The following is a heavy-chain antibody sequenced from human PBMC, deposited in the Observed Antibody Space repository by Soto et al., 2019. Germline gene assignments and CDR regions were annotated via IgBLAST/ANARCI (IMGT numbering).Heavy chain of an antibody. CDR1: GGTFSNYA. J-gene: IGHJ4*02. D-gene: IGHD6-13*01. CDR2: IIPFFGTA. Sequence: ASVKVSCKASGGTFSNYAINWVRQAPGQGLEWMGGIIPFFGTAKNAQKFQGRVTITADESTSTAYMELRSLRSDDTAVYYCARDLSTGYSSSWYPLAPYYWGQGTLVTVSS. V-gene: IGHV1-69*13. CDR3: ARDLSTGYSSSWYPLAPYY.